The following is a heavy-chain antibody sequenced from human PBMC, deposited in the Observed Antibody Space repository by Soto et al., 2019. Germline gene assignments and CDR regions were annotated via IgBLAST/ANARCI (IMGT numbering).Heavy chain of an antibody. CDR3: ARLGGYYQAFDS. J-gene: IGHJ4*02. CDR1: GGSISSYY. Sequence: PSETLSLTCTVSGGSISSYYWSWIRQPPGKGLEWIGYIYYNGSTNYNPSLKSRVTISVDTSKNQFSLKLDSVTAADTAVYYCARLGGYYQAFDSWGQGTLVTVSS. CDR2: IYYNGST. D-gene: IGHD3-22*01. V-gene: IGHV4-59*08.